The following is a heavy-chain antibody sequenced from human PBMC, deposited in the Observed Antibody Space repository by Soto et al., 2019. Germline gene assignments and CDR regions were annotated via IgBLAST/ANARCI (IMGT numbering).Heavy chain of an antibody. CDR2: IYYSGRT. Sequence: QVQLQESGPGLVKPSQTLSLTCTVSGGSISSGGYYWSWIRQHPGKGLEWIGYIYYSGRTYYNPSLKSRVSISVDTSKNQFSLKLSSVTAADTAVYYCARGSITMTIGMSGQAFDIWGQGTMVTVSS. J-gene: IGHJ3*02. V-gene: IGHV4-31*03. CDR1: GGSISSGGYY. CDR3: ARGSITMTIGMSGQAFDI. D-gene: IGHD3-22*01.